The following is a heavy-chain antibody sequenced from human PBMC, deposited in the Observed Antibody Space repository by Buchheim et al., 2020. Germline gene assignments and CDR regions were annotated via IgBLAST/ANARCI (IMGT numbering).Heavy chain of an antibody. J-gene: IGHJ6*02. V-gene: IGHV3-48*01. Sequence: EVQLVESGGGLVQPGGSLRLSCAASGFTFSSYSMNWVRQAPGKGLEWVSYISSSSSTIYYADSVKGRFTISRDNAKKSLYLQMNSLRAEDTAVYYCAREFPYGDYYYYYGMDVWGQGTT. CDR1: GFTFSSYS. D-gene: IGHD4-17*01. CDR2: ISSSSSTI. CDR3: AREFPYGDYYYYYGMDV.